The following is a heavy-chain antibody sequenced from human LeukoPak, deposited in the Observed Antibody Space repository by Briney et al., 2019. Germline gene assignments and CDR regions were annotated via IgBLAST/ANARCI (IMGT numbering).Heavy chain of an antibody. D-gene: IGHD6-19*01. CDR2: ISSGGTTI. J-gene: IGHJ4*02. Sequence: PGGSLRLSCAASGFTFSEHYMSWIRQAPGKGLEWISYISSGGTTIHYADSVKGRSTISRDIPKNSLYLQMNSLRAEDTAVYYCARGSIAVAGASDYWGQGTLVTVSS. CDR1: GFTFSEHY. V-gene: IGHV3-11*01. CDR3: ARGSIAVAGASDY.